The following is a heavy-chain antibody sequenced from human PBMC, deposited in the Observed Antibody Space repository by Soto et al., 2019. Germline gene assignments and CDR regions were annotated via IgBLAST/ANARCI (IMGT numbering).Heavy chain of an antibody. CDR1: GGSISSYY. Sequence: PSETLSLTCTVSGGSISSYYWSWIRQPPGKGLEWIGYIYYSGSTNYNPSLKSRVTISVDTSKNQFSLKLSSVTAADTAVYYCARHLKLIGSSPYFDYWGQGTLVTVSS. CDR3: ARHLKLIGSSPYFDY. V-gene: IGHV4-59*08. CDR2: IYYSGST. J-gene: IGHJ4*02. D-gene: IGHD6-6*01.